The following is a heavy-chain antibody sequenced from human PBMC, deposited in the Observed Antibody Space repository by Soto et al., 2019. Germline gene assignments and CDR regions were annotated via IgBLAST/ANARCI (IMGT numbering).Heavy chain of an antibody. Sequence: ASVKVSCKASGYTFTSYGISWVRQAPGQGLEWMGWISAYNGNTNYAQKLQGRVTMTTDTSTSTAYMELRSLRSDDTAVYYRARGIAYYYDSSGYCSDWGQGTLVTVSS. V-gene: IGHV1-18*01. D-gene: IGHD3-22*01. CDR1: GYTFTSYG. J-gene: IGHJ4*02. CDR2: ISAYNGNT. CDR3: ARGIAYYYDSSGYCSD.